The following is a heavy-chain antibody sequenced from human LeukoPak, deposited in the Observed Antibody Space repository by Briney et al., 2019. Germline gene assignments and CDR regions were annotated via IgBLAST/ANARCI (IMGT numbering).Heavy chain of an antibody. CDR2: INAGNGNT. V-gene: IGHV1-3*01. J-gene: IGHJ5*02. Sequence: ASVKVSCKASGYTFTSYAMHWVRQAPGQRLEWMGWINAGNGNTKYSQKFQGRVTITRDTSASTAYMELSSLRSEDTAVYYCARVGIVGATANWFDPWGQGTLVTVSS. CDR1: GYTFTSYA. D-gene: IGHD1-26*01. CDR3: ARVGIVGATANWFDP.